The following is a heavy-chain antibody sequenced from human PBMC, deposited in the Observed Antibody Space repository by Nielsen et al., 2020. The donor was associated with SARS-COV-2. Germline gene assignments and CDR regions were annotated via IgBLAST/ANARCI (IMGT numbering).Heavy chain of an antibody. CDR1: GFTFSSYW. Sequence: GESLNISCAASGFTFSSYWKSWVRQAPGKGLEWVANIKKDGSEKYYVDSVKGRFTISRDNAKNSLYLQMNSLRAEDTAVYYWARGRWNYGYWGQGTLVTVSS. J-gene: IGHJ4*02. D-gene: IGHD1-7*01. CDR2: IKKDGSEK. CDR3: ARGRWNYGY. V-gene: IGHV3-7*05.